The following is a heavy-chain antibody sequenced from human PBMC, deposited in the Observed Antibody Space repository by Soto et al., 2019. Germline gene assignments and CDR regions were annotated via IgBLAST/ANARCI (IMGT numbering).Heavy chain of an antibody. D-gene: IGHD6-19*01. CDR1: GFTFSSYA. Sequence: GGSLRLSCAASGFTFSSYAMHWVRQAPGKGLEWVAVISYDGSNKYYADSGKGRFTISRDNSKNTLYLQMYSLRAEDTAVYYCARDLCESSGWYSGYYYGIDVWGQGTTVTVSS. V-gene: IGHV3-30-3*01. CDR3: ARDLCESSGWYSGYYYGIDV. J-gene: IGHJ6*02. CDR2: ISYDGSNK.